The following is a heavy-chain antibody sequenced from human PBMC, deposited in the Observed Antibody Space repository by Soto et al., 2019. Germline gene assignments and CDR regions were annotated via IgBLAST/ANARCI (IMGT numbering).Heavy chain of an antibody. Sequence: PGWSLRLCCAVSGFTFSNYYIHWVRQAPGKGLEWVSSIRSGRDTFYADSVKGRFSISRDDATSSVSLQMNSLRGEDTAVYFCAREETAWPLAYGLDVWGQGTTVTVSS. CDR2: IRSGRDT. CDR1: GFTFSNYY. CDR3: AREETAWPLAYGLDV. V-gene: IGHV3-21*01. J-gene: IGHJ6*02. D-gene: IGHD2-21*02.